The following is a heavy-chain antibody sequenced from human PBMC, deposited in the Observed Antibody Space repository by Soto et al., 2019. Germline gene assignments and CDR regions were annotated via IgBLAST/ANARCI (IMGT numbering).Heavy chain of an antibody. CDR3: ARDRGSSGSFDY. J-gene: IGHJ4*02. CDR2: IWYDGSNK. V-gene: IGHV3-33*01. CDR1: GFTFSNYG. Sequence: QVQLVESGGGVVQPGRSLRLSCAASGFTFSNYGIHWVRQAPGKGLEWVAVIWYDGSNKYYADSVKGRFTISRDNSKNTLYLQMDSLRADDTAVYYCARDRGSSGSFDYRGQGTLVTVSS. D-gene: IGHD6-19*01.